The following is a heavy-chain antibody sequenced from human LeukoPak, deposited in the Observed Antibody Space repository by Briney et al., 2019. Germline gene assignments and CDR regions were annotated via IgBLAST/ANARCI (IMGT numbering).Heavy chain of an antibody. Sequence: GGSLRLSCAASGFTFTSYGIHWVRQAPGKGLEWVAFIGSDESNKYYADSAKGRFTISRENSKNTLYLQMNSLRAEDTAVYYCAKDYDSSGYYYGDWGQGTLVTVSS. CDR2: IGSDESNK. J-gene: IGHJ4*02. CDR1: GFTFTSYG. D-gene: IGHD3-22*01. CDR3: AKDYDSSGYYYGD. V-gene: IGHV3-30*02.